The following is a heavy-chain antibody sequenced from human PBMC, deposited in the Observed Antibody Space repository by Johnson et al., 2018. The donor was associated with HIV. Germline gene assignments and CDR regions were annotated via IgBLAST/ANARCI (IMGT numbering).Heavy chain of an antibody. V-gene: IGHV3-9*01. Sequence: VESGGGLVQPGRSLRLSCAASGFTFDDYAMHWVRQAPGKGLEWVSGVSWNSGSIGYADSVKGRFTISRDNAKNSLYLQMNSLRAEVTAVYYCAKGADYADYEGAFDIWGQGTMVTVS. D-gene: IGHD4-17*01. J-gene: IGHJ3*02. CDR2: VSWNSGSI. CDR3: AKGADYADYEGAFDI. CDR1: GFTFDDYA.